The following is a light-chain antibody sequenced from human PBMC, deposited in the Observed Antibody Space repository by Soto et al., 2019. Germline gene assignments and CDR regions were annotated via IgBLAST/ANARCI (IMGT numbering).Light chain of an antibody. J-gene: IGKJ1*01. CDR1: QSVSSN. Sequence: EIVMTQSPATLSVSPGERTTLSCRASQSVSSNLAWYQQKTGQAPRLLSYGASTSATGIPARFSGSGSGTEFTLTISSLQSEDFAVYYCQQYNSWPPWTFGQGTKVEIK. CDR2: GAS. V-gene: IGKV3-15*01. CDR3: QQYNSWPPWT.